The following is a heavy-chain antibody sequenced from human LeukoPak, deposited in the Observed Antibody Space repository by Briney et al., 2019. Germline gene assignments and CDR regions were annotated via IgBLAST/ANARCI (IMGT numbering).Heavy chain of an antibody. CDR3: ARDEDYGSGSYYAFDI. D-gene: IGHD3-10*01. Sequence: SETLSLTCAVYGGSFSGYYWSWIRQPPGKGLEWIGEINHSGSTNYNPPLKSRVTISVDTSKNQFSLKLSSVTAADTAVYYCARDEDYGSGSYYAFDIWGQGTMVTVSS. CDR2: INHSGST. V-gene: IGHV4-34*01. J-gene: IGHJ3*02. CDR1: GGSFSGYY.